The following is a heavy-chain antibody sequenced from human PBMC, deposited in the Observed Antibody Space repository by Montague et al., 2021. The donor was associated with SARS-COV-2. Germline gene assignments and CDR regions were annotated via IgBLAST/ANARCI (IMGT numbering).Heavy chain of an antibody. Sequence: SKTLSLTCTVSPVSDGPIRSSTYSWGWIRQSPGKGLEWIGSIDYSGNTDYNPSLKSRVTMSEDTSKSQLSLRVRSVTAADTAIYYCARDSYSRSWFKYWGQGTLVTVSS. D-gene: IGHD6-13*01. CDR3: ARDSYSRSWFKY. J-gene: IGHJ1*01. CDR2: IDYSGNT. V-gene: IGHV4-39*02. CDR1: PVSDGPIRSSTYS.